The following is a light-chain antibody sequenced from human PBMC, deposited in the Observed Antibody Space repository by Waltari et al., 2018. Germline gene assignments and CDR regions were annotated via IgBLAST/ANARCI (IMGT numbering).Light chain of an antibody. CDR1: QDIRTY. J-gene: IGKJ1*01. Sequence: AIRVTQSPSSLSASTGDSVTITCRASQDIRTYLGWYQQKPGKAPKLLLYAVSTLQSGVPSRLSGSGSGTDFALHIQNLQSEDFATYFCQQYYAFPRTFGQGTWVEV. CDR3: QQYYAFPRT. CDR2: AVS. V-gene: IGKV1-8*01.